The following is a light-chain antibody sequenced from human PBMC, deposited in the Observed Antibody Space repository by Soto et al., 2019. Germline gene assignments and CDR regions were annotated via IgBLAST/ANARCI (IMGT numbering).Light chain of an antibody. J-gene: IGLJ3*02. CDR2: GNS. CDR3: QSYDSSLSAL. CDR1: SSNIGAGYD. V-gene: IGLV1-40*01. Sequence: QAVVTQPPSVSGAPGQRVTISCTGSSSNIGAGYDVHWYQQLPGTAPKLLIYGNSNRPSGVPDRFSGSKSGTSASLAITGLQAEDGGDYYCQSYDSSLSALFGGGTKVTVL.